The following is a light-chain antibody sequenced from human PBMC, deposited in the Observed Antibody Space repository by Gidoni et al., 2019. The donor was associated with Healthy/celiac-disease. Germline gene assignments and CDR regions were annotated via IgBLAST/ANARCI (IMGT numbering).Light chain of an antibody. J-gene: IGKJ2*01. V-gene: IGKV3-20*01. CDR3: QQYGSSPYT. CDR2: GAS. CDR1: QSDSSSY. Sequence: EIVLTQSPGTLSLSPGERATLSCRARQSDSSSYLAWYQQKPGQATRLLIYGASSRATGIPDFTLTISRLEPEDFAVYYCQQYGSSPYTFGQGTKLEIK.